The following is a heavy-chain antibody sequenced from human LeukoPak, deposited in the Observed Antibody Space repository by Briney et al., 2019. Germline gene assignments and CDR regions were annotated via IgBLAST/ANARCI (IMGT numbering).Heavy chain of an antibody. CDR3: VRGYYDFGSGYFAGILCY. J-gene: IGHJ4*02. CDR2: INPNRGGT. CDR1: GYTFTGYY. Sequence: ASVNVSLKPSGYTFTGYYMHWVRQPPGQGRAWMGWINPNRGGTNYAQMFQGRVTMPRATSISTAYMELSRLRSDDTAVYYCVRGYYDFGSGYFAGILCYWGQGNLVTVSS. D-gene: IGHD3-3*01. V-gene: IGHV1-2*02.